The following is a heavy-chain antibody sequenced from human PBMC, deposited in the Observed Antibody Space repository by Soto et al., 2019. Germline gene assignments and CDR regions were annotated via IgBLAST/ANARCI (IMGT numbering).Heavy chain of an antibody. CDR3: ARDAHCTNGVCYTVLAPNSYYMDV. Sequence: QVQLVQSGAEVKKPGASVKVSCKASGYTFTGYYMHWVRQAPGQGLEWMGWINPNSGGTNYAQKFQGWVTMTRDTSISTAYMELSRLRSDDTAVYYCARDAHCTNGVCYTVLAPNSYYMDVWGKGTTVTVSS. CDR2: INPNSGGT. V-gene: IGHV1-2*04. CDR1: GYTFTGYY. D-gene: IGHD2-8*01. J-gene: IGHJ6*03.